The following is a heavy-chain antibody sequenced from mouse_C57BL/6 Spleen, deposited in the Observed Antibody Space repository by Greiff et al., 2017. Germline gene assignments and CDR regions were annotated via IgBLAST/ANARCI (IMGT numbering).Heavy chain of an antibody. CDR2: INPNNGGT. Sequence: EVQLQQSGPELVKPGASVKISCKASGYTFTDYYMNWVKQSHGKSLEWIGDINPNNGGTSYNQKFKGKATLTVDKSSSTAYMELRSLTSEDSAVYYCAREGVYSNYSYAMDYWGQGTSVTVSS. J-gene: IGHJ4*01. V-gene: IGHV1-26*01. CDR3: AREGVYSNYSYAMDY. CDR1: GYTFTDYY. D-gene: IGHD2-5*01.